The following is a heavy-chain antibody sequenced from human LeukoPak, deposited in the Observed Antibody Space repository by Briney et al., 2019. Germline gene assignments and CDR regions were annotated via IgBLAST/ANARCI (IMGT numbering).Heavy chain of an antibody. CDR3: ARDGATSGNYFDY. V-gene: IGHV3-21*01. J-gene: IGHJ4*02. Sequence: PGGSLRLSCAASGFTFSSYSMNWVRQAPGKGLEWVSSISSSSSYIYYADSVKGRFTISRDNAKNSLYLQMNSLRAEDTAVYYCARDGATSGNYFDYWGQGTLVTVSS. CDR1: GFTFSSYS. D-gene: IGHD5-12*01. CDR2: ISSSSSYI.